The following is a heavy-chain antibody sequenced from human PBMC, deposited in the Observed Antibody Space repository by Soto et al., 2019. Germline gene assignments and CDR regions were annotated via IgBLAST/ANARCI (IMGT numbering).Heavy chain of an antibody. Sequence: EVQLVESGGGLVQPGGSLRLSCAASGFTFSSYSMNWVRQAPGKGLEWVSYISSSSSTIYYADSVKGRFTISRDNAKNSLYLQMDSLRAEDTAVYYCAKGSPITIFGVVALDYWGQGTLVTVSS. V-gene: IGHV3-48*01. CDR3: AKGSPITIFGVVALDY. CDR2: ISSSSSTI. J-gene: IGHJ4*02. D-gene: IGHD3-3*01. CDR1: GFTFSSYS.